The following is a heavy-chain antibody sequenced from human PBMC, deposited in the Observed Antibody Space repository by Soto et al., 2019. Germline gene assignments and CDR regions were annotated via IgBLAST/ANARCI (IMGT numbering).Heavy chain of an antibody. CDR2: IGWRSFTL. V-gene: IGHV3-9*01. Sequence: EVKLVESGGGWVQPGRSLRLSCAASGFSFDDYAMHWVRQLPGKGLEWVAGIGWRSFTLGYANSVKGRFTISRDNSKNTLYLQMNSLRAEDTALYYCAKKEEYDHVWGKSPLDWGQGTLVTVSS. D-gene: IGHD3-16*01. CDR3: AKKEEYDHVWGKSPLD. J-gene: IGHJ4*03. CDR1: GFSFDDYA.